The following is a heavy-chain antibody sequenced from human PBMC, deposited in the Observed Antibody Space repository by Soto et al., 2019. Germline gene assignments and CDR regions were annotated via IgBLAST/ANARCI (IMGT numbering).Heavy chain of an antibody. CDR1: GYTFTSHA. J-gene: IGHJ6*02. CDR2: INAGNGNT. D-gene: IGHD3-3*01. CDR3: AREEQITIFGVGRAYYYYGMDV. Sequence: ASVKVSCKASGYTFTSHAMHWVRQAPGQRLEWMGWINAGNGNTKYSQKFQGRVTITRDTSASTAYMELSSLRAEDTAVYYCAREEQITIFGVGRAYYYYGMDVWGQGTTVTVSS. V-gene: IGHV1-3*01.